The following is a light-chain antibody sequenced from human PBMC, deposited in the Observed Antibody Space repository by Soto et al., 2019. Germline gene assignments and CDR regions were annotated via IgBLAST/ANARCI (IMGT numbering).Light chain of an antibody. CDR1: QSVSSSY. J-gene: IGKJ4*01. V-gene: IGKV3-20*01. Sequence: EIVLTQSPGNLSLSPGERATLSCRASQSVSSSYLAWYQQKPGQAPSPLIYGASSRATAIPDRFSGSGSGTDFTLTISRLEPEYFAVYYCQQYGSSPFFGGGTKVEIK. CDR2: GAS. CDR3: QQYGSSPF.